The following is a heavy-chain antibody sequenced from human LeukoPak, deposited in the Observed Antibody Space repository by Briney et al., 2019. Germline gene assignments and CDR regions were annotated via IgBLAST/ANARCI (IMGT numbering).Heavy chain of an antibody. CDR3: ARGGGRFGELSSPPYYFDY. CDR1: GYTFTSYY. V-gene: IGHV1-46*01. CDR2: INPSGGST. Sequence: ASVKVSCKASGYTFTSYYMHWVRQAPGQGLEWMGIINPSGGSTSYAQKFQGRVTMTRDTSTSTVYMELSSLRSADTAVYYCARGGGRFGELSSPPYYFDYWGQGTLVTVSS. J-gene: IGHJ4*02. D-gene: IGHD3-10*01.